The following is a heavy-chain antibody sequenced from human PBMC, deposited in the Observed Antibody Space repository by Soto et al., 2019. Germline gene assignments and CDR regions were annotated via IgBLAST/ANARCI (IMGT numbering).Heavy chain of an antibody. D-gene: IGHD3-9*01. J-gene: IGHJ6*03. CDR1: GFTFSSYA. CDR3: AKGHYDILIYYYYYYMDV. V-gene: IGHV3-23*01. CDR2: ISGSGGST. Sequence: GGSLRLSCAASGFTFSSYAMSWVRQAPGKGLEWVSAISGSGGSTYYADSVKGRFTISRDNSKNTLYLQMNSLRAEDTAVYYCAKGHYDILIYYYYYYMDVWGKGTTVTVSS.